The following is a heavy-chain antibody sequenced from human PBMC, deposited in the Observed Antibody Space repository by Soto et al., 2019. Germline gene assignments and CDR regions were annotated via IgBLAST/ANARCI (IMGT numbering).Heavy chain of an antibody. CDR2: ISGSGGST. CDR1: GFTFSSYA. CDR3: SKYVAVAGTRMAVAFDI. V-gene: IGHV3-23*01. Sequence: GGSLRLSCAASGFTFSSYAMSWVRQAPGKGLEWVSAISGSGGSTYYADSVKGRFTISRDNSKNTLYLQMNSLRAEDTAVYYCSKYVAVAGTRMAVAFDIWGQGTMVTVSS. D-gene: IGHD6-19*01. J-gene: IGHJ3*02.